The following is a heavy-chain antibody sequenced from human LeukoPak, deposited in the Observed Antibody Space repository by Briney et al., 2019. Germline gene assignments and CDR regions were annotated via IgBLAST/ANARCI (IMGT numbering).Heavy chain of an antibody. V-gene: IGHV3-30*01. CDR3: ARDYRVGCTSDDCYPIDY. D-gene: IGHD2-21*02. CDR2: ISYEASNQ. CDR1: GFTFSSHA. Sequence: GGSLRLSCAASGFTFSSHAMHWVRQTPGKGLEWVAVISYEASNQYYADSVRGRFTISRDNSKNTLSLQMNSLRDEDTALYYCARDYRVGCTSDDCYPIDYWGQGTLVTVSS. J-gene: IGHJ4*02.